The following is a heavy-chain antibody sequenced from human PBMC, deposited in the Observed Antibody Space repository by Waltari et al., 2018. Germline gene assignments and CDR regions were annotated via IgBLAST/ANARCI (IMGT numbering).Heavy chain of an antibody. J-gene: IGHJ4*02. Sequence: EVQLLDSGGGLVQPGGSLRLSCAASGFIFSHYAMHWVRQAPGKGLGWVSGRSGSGNNTYYADSVKGRVTISRDNFKNTVYLQMNSLRVEDTAVYFCAKEIAVTPTYYFDSWGLGTLVTVSS. CDR2: RSGSGNNT. V-gene: IGHV3-23*01. D-gene: IGHD4-17*01. CDR1: GFIFSHYA. CDR3: AKEIAVTPTYYFDS.